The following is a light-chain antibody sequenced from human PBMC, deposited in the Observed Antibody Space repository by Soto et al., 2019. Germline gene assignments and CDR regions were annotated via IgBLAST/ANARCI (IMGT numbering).Light chain of an antibody. CDR3: SSDAGSNNWV. CDR1: SSDVGGSIS. Sequence: QSALTQPPSASGSPGQSVTISCTGTSSDVGGSISVSWYQHHPGKAPKLMIYEVNKRPSGVPDRFSGCKSGNTASLTVSGLQAEDEADYYCSSDAGSNNWVFGGGTKLTVL. J-gene: IGLJ3*02. CDR2: EVN. V-gene: IGLV2-8*01.